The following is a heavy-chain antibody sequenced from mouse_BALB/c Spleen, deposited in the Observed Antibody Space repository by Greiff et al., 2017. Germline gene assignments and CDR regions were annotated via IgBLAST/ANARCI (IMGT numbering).Heavy chain of an antibody. J-gene: IGHJ3*01. D-gene: IGHD1-1*01. V-gene: IGHV14-3*02. CDR1: GFNIKDTY. CDR3: ARTEAGPHYYGSSLFAY. Sequence: VQLKESGAELVKPGASVKLSCTASGFNIKDTYMHWVKQRPEQGLEWIGRIDPANGNTKYDPKFQGKATMTVDKSSSTAYMELARLTSEDSAIYYCARTEAGPHYYGSSLFAYWGQGTLVTVSA. CDR2: IDPANGNT.